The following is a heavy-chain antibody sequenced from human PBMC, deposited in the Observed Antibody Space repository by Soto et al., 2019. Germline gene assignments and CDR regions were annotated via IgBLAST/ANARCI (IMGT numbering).Heavy chain of an antibody. V-gene: IGHV3-11*01. Sequence: QEHLMESGGGLVKPGGSLRLSCAGSGFILSDYYITWIRRAPGKGLEWVSYINTLSSAIYYADSVKGRFTISRDNAKNSVYLQMNSLRAEDTAVYYCARRLQLRLRPLDSWGGGTLVTVSS. CDR1: GFILSDYY. J-gene: IGHJ4*02. CDR3: ARRLQLRLRPLDS. CDR2: INTLSSAI. D-gene: IGHD2-21*02.